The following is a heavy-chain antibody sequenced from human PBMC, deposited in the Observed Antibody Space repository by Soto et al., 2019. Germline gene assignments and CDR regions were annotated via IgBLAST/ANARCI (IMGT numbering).Heavy chain of an antibody. CDR3: ARGAIPIDY. V-gene: IGHV1-18*01. J-gene: IGHJ4*02. CDR1: GYTFTNFG. Sequence: QVQLVQSGAEVKKPGASVKVSCKASGYTFTNFGISWVRQAPGQGLEWMGWISAYNGNTNYAQNFQGRFSITADTPTSTADMELRILSSDDTDEYYGARGAIPIDYWGQGTLGTVSS. D-gene: IGHD2-21*01. CDR2: ISAYNGNT.